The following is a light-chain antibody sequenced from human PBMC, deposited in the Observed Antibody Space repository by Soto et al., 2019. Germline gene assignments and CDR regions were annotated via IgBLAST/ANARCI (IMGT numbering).Light chain of an antibody. CDR2: DAS. CDR1: QTISSW. V-gene: IGKV1-5*01. CDR3: QQYNTSSIT. J-gene: IGKJ5*01. Sequence: DIQMTQSPSTLSASVGDRVTITCRASQTISSWLAWYQQKPGKAPNLLIYDASTLERGVPSRFSGTGSGTEFTLTIARLPPHASATYSCQQYNTSSITFGQATRLEI.